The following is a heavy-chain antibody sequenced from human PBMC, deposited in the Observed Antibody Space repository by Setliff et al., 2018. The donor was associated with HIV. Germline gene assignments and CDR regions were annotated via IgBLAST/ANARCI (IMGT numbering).Heavy chain of an antibody. CDR3: VRDRRRDDYNVDSYYYYYMDV. CDR1: GGTFSRDA. V-gene: IGHV1-69*05. Sequence: SVKVSCKASGGTFSRDAISWVRQAPGQGLEWMGGIISMFGTANYAQKFQDRVTITTDESTSTAYMEVSSLRSEDTAVYYCVRDRRRDDYNVDSYYYYYMDVWGKGTTVTVSS. CDR2: IISMFGTA. J-gene: IGHJ6*03. D-gene: IGHD4-4*01.